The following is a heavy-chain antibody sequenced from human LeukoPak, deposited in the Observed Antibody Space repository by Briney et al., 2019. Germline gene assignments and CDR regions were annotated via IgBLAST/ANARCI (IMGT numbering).Heavy chain of an antibody. V-gene: IGHV3-48*01. CDR1: GFTFSSYS. CDR3: ARDLGTGHSTPGDAFDI. D-gene: IGHD6-13*01. Sequence: GGSLRLSCAASGFTFSSYSMNWVRQAPGKGLEWVTYISSSSSTIYYADSVKGRFTISRDNAKNSLYLQMNSLRAEDTAVYYCARDLGTGHSTPGDAFDIWGQGTMVTASS. J-gene: IGHJ3*02. CDR2: ISSSSSTI.